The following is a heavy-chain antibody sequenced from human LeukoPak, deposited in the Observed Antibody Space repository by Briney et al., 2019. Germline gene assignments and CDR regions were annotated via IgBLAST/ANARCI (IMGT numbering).Heavy chain of an antibody. Sequence: SETLSLTCSVSGGSISPYYWSWLRQPPGKGLEWIGYIYYSGSTNYNPSLKSRVTISVKTSKNQFSLKLNSVTAADTAVYYCARSSGWHLLLLDYWGQGTLVTVSS. V-gene: IGHV4-59*08. CDR2: IYYSGST. CDR3: ARSSGWHLLLLDY. J-gene: IGHJ4*02. CDR1: GGSISPYY. D-gene: IGHD6-25*01.